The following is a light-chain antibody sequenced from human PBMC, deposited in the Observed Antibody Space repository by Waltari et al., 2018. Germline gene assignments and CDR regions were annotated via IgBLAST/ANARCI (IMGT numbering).Light chain of an antibody. Sequence: QSVLTQPPSVSGAPGQRVTISCSGSTSEIGANSDVYWYQQLPGRAPKLLTSGNNNRPSGIPDRFSGSKSGTSASLAITGLQAEDEADYYCQSFDSSLNLYVFGTGTTVTVL. V-gene: IGLV1-40*01. J-gene: IGLJ1*01. CDR3: QSFDSSLNLYV. CDR1: TSEIGANSD. CDR2: GNN.